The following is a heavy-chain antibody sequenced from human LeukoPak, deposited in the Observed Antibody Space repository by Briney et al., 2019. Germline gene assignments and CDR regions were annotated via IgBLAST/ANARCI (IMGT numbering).Heavy chain of an antibody. CDR3: ARDRRGYVGYEGDPFDI. CDR1: GGSVSSGSYY. J-gene: IGHJ3*02. D-gene: IGHD5-12*01. CDR2: IYPSGST. Sequence: SETLSLTCTVSGGSVSSGSYYWSWIRQPAGKGLEWIGRIYPSGSTNYNPSLESRVTMSVDTSKNQFSLNLSSVTAADTALYYCARDRRGYVGYEGDPFDIWGQGTLVTVSS. V-gene: IGHV4-61*02.